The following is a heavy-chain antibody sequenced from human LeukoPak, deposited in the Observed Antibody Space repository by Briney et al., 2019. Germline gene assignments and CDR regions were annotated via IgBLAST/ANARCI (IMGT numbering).Heavy chain of an antibody. J-gene: IGHJ4*02. CDR1: GGSISSYY. V-gene: IGHV4-59*01. CDR3: ASSLWFGELFKY. Sequence: PSETLSLTCTVSGGSISSYYWSWIRQPPGKGLEWIGYIYYSGSTNYNPSLKSRVTISVDTSKNQFSLKLSSVTAADTAVYYCASSLWFGELFKYWGQGTLVTVSS. D-gene: IGHD3-10*01. CDR2: IYYSGST.